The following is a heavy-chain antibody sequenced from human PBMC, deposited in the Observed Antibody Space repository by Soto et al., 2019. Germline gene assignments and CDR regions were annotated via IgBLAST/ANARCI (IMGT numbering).Heavy chain of an antibody. Sequence: QVQLVESGGGVVQPGRSLRLSCAASGFTFSSYGMHWVRQAPGKGLEWVAVIWYDGSNKYYADSVKGRFTISRDNSKNTLYLQMNSLRAEDTAVYYCASDSGRALYYFDYWGQGTLVTVSS. CDR1: GFTFSSYG. V-gene: IGHV3-33*01. D-gene: IGHD6-19*01. CDR3: ASDSGRALYYFDY. CDR2: IWYDGSNK. J-gene: IGHJ4*02.